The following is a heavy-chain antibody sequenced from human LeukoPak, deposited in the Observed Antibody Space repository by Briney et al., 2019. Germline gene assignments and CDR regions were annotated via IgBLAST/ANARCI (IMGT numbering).Heavy chain of an antibody. D-gene: IGHD6-13*01. Sequence: KPSETLSLTCTVSGGSISSSSYYWGWIRQPPGKGLEWIGSIYYSGSTYYNPSLKSRVTISVDTSKNQFSLKLSSVTAADTAVYYCARERISSSWYWFDPWGQGTLVTVSS. V-gene: IGHV4-39*02. CDR2: IYYSGST. CDR1: GGSISSSSYY. J-gene: IGHJ5*02. CDR3: ARERISSSWYWFDP.